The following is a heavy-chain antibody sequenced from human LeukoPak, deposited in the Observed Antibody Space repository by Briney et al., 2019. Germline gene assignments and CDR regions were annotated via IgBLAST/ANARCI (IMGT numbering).Heavy chain of an antibody. J-gene: IGHJ6*02. Sequence: GGSLRLSCAASGFTFSDYYMNWIRQAPGKGLEWVSSISSIDSRIYYADSVQGRFTISRDNAKNSLYLQMNSLRDEDTAVYYCARDYGDYVLYYYGMDVWGQGTTVTVSS. CDR2: ISSIDSRI. D-gene: IGHD4-17*01. CDR3: ARDYGDYVLYYYGMDV. CDR1: GFTFSDYY. V-gene: IGHV3-11*01.